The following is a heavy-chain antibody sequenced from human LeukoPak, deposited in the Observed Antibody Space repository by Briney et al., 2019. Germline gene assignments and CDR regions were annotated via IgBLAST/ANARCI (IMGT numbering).Heavy chain of an antibody. CDR1: GLTLRGFP. CDR3: ARDGASMVRGVRIDY. V-gene: IGHV3-30-3*01. D-gene: IGHD3-10*01. J-gene: IGHJ4*02. CDR2: ISYDGSNK. Sequence: GGPLRPPCAAPGLTLRGFPMHWVGQAPGKGLEWVAVISYDGSNKYYADSVKGRFTISRDNSKNTLYLQMNSLRAEDTAVYYCARDGASMVRGVRIDYWGQGTLVTVSS.